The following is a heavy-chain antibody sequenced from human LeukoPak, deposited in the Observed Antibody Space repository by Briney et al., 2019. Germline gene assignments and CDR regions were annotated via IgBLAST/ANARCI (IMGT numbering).Heavy chain of an antibody. CDR2: VYYSGST. J-gene: IGHJ4*02. CDR3: ARDLRRDSSRGSDY. CDR1: GGSISSGGYY. D-gene: IGHD6-13*01. Sequence: SETLSLTCTVSGGSISSGGYYWSWIRQPPGKGLEWIGYVYYSGSTYYNPSLKSRVTISVDTSKNQFSLRLSSVTAADTAVYYCARDLRRDSSRGSDYWGQGTLVTVSS. V-gene: IGHV4-31*03.